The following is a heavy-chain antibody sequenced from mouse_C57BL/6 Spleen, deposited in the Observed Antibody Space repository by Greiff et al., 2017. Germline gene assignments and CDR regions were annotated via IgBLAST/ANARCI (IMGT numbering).Heavy chain of an antibody. Sequence: EVHLVESGGGLVKPGGSLKLSCAASGFTFSDYGMHWVRQAPEKGLEWVAYISSGSSTIYYADTVKGRFTISRDNAKNTLFLQMTSLRSEDTAMYYCARGSPYGNYSYYAMDYWGQGTSVTVSS. CDR3: ARGSPYGNYSYYAMDY. D-gene: IGHD2-1*01. CDR2: ISSGSSTI. J-gene: IGHJ4*01. CDR1: GFTFSDYG. V-gene: IGHV5-17*01.